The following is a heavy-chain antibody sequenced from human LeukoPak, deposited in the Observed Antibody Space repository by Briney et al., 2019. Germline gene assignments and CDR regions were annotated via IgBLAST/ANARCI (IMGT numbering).Heavy chain of an antibody. CDR3: ARDRSLVGAARPVDY. V-gene: IGHV3-11*04. D-gene: IGHD6-6*01. Sequence: GGSLRLSCAASGFTFSDYYMSWIRQAPGKGLEWVSYISSSGSTIYYADSVKGRFTISRDNAKNSLYLQMNSLRAEDTAVYYCARDRSLVGAARPVDYWGQGTLVTVSS. CDR2: ISSSGSTI. CDR1: GFTFSDYY. J-gene: IGHJ4*02.